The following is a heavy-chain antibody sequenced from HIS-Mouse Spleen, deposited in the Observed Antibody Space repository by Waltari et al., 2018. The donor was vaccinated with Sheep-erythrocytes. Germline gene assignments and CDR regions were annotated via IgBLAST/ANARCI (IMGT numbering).Heavy chain of an antibody. J-gene: IGHJ3*02. CDR2: ISSSSSYI. V-gene: IGHV3-21*01. Sequence: EVQLVESGGGLVKPGGALRLSCAASGFTFGSSSMPWVRQAHGKGLEWVSSISSSSSYIYYADSVKGRFTISRDNAKNSLYLQMNSLRAEDTAVYYCARDSTSDAFDIWGQGTMVTVSS. D-gene: IGHD6-6*01. CDR1: GFTFGSSS. CDR3: ARDSTSDAFDI.